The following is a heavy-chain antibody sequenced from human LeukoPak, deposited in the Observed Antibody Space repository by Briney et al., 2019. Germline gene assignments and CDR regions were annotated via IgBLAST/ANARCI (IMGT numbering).Heavy chain of an antibody. Sequence: ASVKVSCKASGYTFTSYGISWVRQAPGQGLEWMGWISAYNGNTNYAQKLQGRVTMTTDTSTSTAYMELRSLRSDDTAVYYCARDRYCSGGSCYSDYWGQGTLVTVSP. CDR2: ISAYNGNT. CDR3: ARDRYCSGGSCYSDY. CDR1: GYTFTSYG. V-gene: IGHV1-18*01. J-gene: IGHJ4*02. D-gene: IGHD2-15*01.